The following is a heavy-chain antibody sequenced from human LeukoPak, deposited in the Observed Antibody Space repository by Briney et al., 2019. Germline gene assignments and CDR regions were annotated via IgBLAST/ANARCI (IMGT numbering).Heavy chain of an antibody. D-gene: IGHD2-2*01. V-gene: IGHV4-39*01. Sequence: PSETLSLTCTVSGGSISSGGYYWSWIRQHPGKGLEWIGYIYYSGSTYYNPSLKSRVTISVDTSKNQFSLKLSSVTAADTAVYYCARRVVPAANINYYYGMDVWGQGTTVTVSS. J-gene: IGHJ6*02. CDR2: IYYSGST. CDR1: GGSISSGGYY. CDR3: ARRVVPAANINYYYGMDV.